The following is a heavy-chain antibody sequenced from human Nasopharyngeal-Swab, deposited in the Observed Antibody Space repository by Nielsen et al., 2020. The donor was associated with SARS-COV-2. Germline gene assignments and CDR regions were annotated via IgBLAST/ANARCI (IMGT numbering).Heavy chain of an antibody. CDR2: IIPIFGTA. CDR1: GGTFSSYA. V-gene: IGHV1-69*06. CDR3: ARGSTVVTPVDY. Sequence: SVKVACKASGGTFSSYAISWVQQAPGQGLEWMGGIIPIFGTANYAQKFQGRVTITADKSTSTAYMELSSLRSEDTAVYYCARGSTVVTPVDYRGQGTLVTVSS. J-gene: IGHJ4*02. D-gene: IGHD4-23*01.